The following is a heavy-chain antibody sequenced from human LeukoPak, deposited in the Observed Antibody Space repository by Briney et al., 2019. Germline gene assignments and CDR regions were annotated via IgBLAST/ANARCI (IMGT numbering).Heavy chain of an antibody. V-gene: IGHV3-48*04. D-gene: IGHD1-26*01. CDR2: ISSSSSSI. Sequence: GGSLRLSCAASGFTFSSYSMNWVRQAPGKGLEWVSYISSSSSSIYYADSVKGRFTISRDSAKNSLYLQMNSLRAEDTAVYYCVRESLVGAIGVDYWGQGTLVTVSS. CDR1: GFTFSSYS. J-gene: IGHJ4*02. CDR3: VRESLVGAIGVDY.